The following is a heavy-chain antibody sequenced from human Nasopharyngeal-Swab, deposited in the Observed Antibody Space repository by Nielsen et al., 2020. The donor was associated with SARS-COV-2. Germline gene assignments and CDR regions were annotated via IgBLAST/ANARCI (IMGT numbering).Heavy chain of an antibody. Sequence: GGSLRLSCTASGFTFSTYSMNWVRQAPGKGLEWVSSISGTSTYIYYADPVKGRFTLSRDNARNSLYLQMNSLRGDDTAVYYCPRDLVSSWRAIGNWYFDLWGRGTLVTVSS. CDR3: PRDLVSSWRAIGNWYFDL. V-gene: IGHV3-21*01. CDR1: GFTFSTYS. CDR2: ISGTSTYI. J-gene: IGHJ2*01. D-gene: IGHD6-13*01.